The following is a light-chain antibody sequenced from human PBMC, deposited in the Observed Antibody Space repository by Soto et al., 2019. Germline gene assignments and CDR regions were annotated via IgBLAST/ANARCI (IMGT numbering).Light chain of an antibody. J-gene: IGKJ1*01. Sequence: DIHLTQSPSTLSASVGDRVTITCRASQSISILLAWYQQKPGKAPNLLIYMTSTLETGVSSRFSGSGSGTEFNLTISSLQPDDSATYYCQHYNDFSWTFGQGTKVEIK. V-gene: IGKV1-5*03. CDR3: QHYNDFSWT. CDR2: MTS. CDR1: QSISIL.